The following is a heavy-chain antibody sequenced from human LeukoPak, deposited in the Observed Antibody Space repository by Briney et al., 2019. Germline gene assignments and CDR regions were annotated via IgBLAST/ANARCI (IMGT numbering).Heavy chain of an antibody. V-gene: IGHV1-69*05. CDR1: GGTFSSYA. CDR2: IIPIFGTA. J-gene: IGHJ2*01. CDR3: ARDCRITIFGVVTHPGYWYFDL. Sequence: SVKVSCKASGGTFSSYAISWVRQAPGQGLEWMGGIIPIFGTASYAQKFQGRVAITTDESTSTAYMELSSLRSEDTAVYYCARDCRITIFGVVTHPGYWYFDLWGRGTLVTVSS. D-gene: IGHD3-3*01.